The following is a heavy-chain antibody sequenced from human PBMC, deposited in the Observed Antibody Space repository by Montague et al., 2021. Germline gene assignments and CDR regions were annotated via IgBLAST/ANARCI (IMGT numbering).Heavy chain of an antibody. V-gene: IGHV3-53*01. CDR3: AREIAGDGYSHFDC. CDR1: GFTVSSSH. Sequence: SLRLSCPASGFTVSSSHMNWVRQAPGKGLEWVSGIFNDGRTYHADSVKGRFTISRDNYKNTLFLQVNSLRAEDTAVYFCAREIAGDGYSHFDCWGQGTLVTVSS. D-gene: IGHD5-24*01. CDR2: IFNDGRT. J-gene: IGHJ4*02.